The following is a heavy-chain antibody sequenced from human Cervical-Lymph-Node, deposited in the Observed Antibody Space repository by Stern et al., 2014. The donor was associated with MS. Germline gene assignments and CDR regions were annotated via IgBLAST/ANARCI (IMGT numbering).Heavy chain of an antibody. J-gene: IGHJ4*02. V-gene: IGHV5-51*01. CDR1: GYSFNNQW. CDR2: IYPDDSDT. CDR3: AIRRSGFYYFDS. Sequence: EVKLVQSGAEVKQTGESLKISCQASGYSFNNQWIAWVRKTPGEGLERMGIIYPDDSDTRYWPSFQGQVTISADKSSSVAYLQWRRLKTSDTAIYFCAIRRSGFYYFDSWGQGTLVTVSS. D-gene: IGHD3-22*01.